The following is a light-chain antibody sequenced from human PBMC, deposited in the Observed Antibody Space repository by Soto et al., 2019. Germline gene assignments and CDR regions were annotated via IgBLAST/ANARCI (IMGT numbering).Light chain of an antibody. V-gene: IGKV1-5*01. CDR1: QSISSW. CDR2: DAS. J-gene: IGKJ4*01. CDR3: QQFNTYPLT. Sequence: DIQMTQSPSTLSASVGDRVTITCRASQSISSWLAWDQQKPGKAPKLLIYDASSLESGVPSRFSGSGSGTEFTLTISSLQPDDSAAYFCQQFNTYPLTFGGGTKVEIK.